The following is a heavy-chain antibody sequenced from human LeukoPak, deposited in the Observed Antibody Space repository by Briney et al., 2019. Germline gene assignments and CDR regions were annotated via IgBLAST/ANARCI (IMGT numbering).Heavy chain of an antibody. V-gene: IGHV1-46*01. CDR3: ASSDPKSTVVDFYYMDV. J-gene: IGHJ6*03. CDR1: GYTFTSYY. Sequence: ASVKVSCKASGYTFTSYYMHWVRQAPGQGLEWMGIINPSGGSTSYAQKFQGRVTMTRDMSTSTVYMELSSLRSEDTAVYYCASSDPKSTVVDFYYMDVWGKGTTVTVSS. CDR2: INPSGGST. D-gene: IGHD4-23*01.